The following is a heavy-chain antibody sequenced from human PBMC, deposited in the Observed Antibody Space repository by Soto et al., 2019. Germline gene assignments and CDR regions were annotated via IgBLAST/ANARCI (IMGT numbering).Heavy chain of an antibody. D-gene: IGHD2-21*01. CDR1: GGTFSTYS. V-gene: IGHV1-69*02. CDR3: TIGSWSGEVFDI. J-gene: IGHJ3*02. Sequence: QVQLVQSGAGVKKPGSSVKVSCKDSGGTFSTYSMFWVRQAPGQGLEWMGRIIPMLGIRNYAQRCQDRFTHAADKSTSTAHMELSSLRSEDTALYYCTIGSWSGEVFDIWGQGTMVRVSS. CDR2: IIPMLGIR.